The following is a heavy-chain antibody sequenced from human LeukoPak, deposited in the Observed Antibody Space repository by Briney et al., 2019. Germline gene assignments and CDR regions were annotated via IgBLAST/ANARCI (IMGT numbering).Heavy chain of an antibody. J-gene: IGHJ6*02. D-gene: IGHD2-2*02. V-gene: IGHV4-34*01. Sequence: SETLSLTCAVYGGSFSGYYWSWIRQPPGKGLEWIGEINHSGSTSYNPSLKSRVTISVDTSKNQFSLKLSSVTAADTAVYYCARGYCSSTSCYTYYYYYGMDVWGQGTTVTVSS. CDR2: INHSGST. CDR1: GGSFSGYY. CDR3: ARGYCSSTSCYTYYYYYGMDV.